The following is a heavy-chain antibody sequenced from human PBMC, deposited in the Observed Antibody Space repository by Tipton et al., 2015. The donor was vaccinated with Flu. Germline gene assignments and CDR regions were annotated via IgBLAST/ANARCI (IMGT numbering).Heavy chain of an antibody. CDR3: ARGSITGTTPQGI. V-gene: IGHV3-74*01. D-gene: IGHD1-20*01. CDR2: INSDGSST. CDR1: GFTFSSYW. Sequence: SLRLSCAASGFTFSSYWMHWVRQAPGKGLVWVSRINSDGSSTSYADSVKGRFTIYRDNAKNTLYLQMNSLRAEDTAVYYCARGSITGTTPQGIWGQGTLVTVSS. J-gene: IGHJ4*02.